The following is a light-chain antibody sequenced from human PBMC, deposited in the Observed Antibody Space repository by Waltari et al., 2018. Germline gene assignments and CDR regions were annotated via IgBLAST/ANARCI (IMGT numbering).Light chain of an antibody. J-gene: IGLJ3*02. CDR3: CSYAGRRSLM. CDR1: SSDIGSHNL. Sequence: QSALTQTASVSVSPGQSITISCTATSSDIGSHNLVSWYQESPGKAPRLIIYEDNKRTEGGSNRFSGSKSGNTASVTIFGLQAEDEGEYYCCSYAGRRSLMFGGGTKVTVL. CDR2: EDN. V-gene: IGLV2-23*01.